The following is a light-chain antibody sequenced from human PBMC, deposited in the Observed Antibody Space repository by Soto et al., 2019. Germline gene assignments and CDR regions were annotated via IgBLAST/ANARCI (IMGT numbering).Light chain of an antibody. CDR1: SSDVGRYNL. Sequence: LTQPASVSGSPGQSITISCTGTSSDVGRYNLVSWYQHHPGKAPKLIIYDVTQWPSGASNRFSGPKSGNTASLTIFGLQADDEADYYCCSYAGTTTFYVFGTGTKVTVL. CDR2: DVT. J-gene: IGLJ1*01. V-gene: IGLV2-23*02. CDR3: CSYAGTTTFYV.